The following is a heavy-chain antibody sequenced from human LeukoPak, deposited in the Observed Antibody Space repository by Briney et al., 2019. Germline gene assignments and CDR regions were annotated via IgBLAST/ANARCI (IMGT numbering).Heavy chain of an antibody. CDR2: IYYSGST. V-gene: IGHV4-59*01. D-gene: IGHD5-12*01. CDR3: AREESGRLFDY. CDR1: GGSISSYY. Sequence: SGTLSLTCTVSGGSISSYYWSWIRQPPGKGLEWIGYIYYSGSTNYNPSLKSRVTISVDTSKNQFSLKLSSVTAADTAVYYCAREESGRLFDYWGQGTLVTVSS. J-gene: IGHJ4*02.